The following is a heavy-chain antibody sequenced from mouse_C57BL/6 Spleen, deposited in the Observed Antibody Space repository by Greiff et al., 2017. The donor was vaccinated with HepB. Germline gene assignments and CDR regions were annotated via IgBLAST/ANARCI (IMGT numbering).Heavy chain of an antibody. Sequence: QVQLQQSGPELVKPGASVKISCKASGYAFSSSWMNWVKQRPGKGLEWIGRIYPGDGDTNYNGKFKGKATLTADKSSSTAYMQLSSLTSEDSAVYFCAGLWSLFAYWGQGTLVTVSA. D-gene: IGHD1-1*02. V-gene: IGHV1-82*01. CDR2: IYPGDGDT. J-gene: IGHJ3*01. CDR3: AGLWSLFAY. CDR1: GYAFSSSW.